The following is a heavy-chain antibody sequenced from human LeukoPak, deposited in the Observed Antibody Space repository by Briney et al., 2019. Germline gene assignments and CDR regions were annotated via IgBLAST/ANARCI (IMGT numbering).Heavy chain of an antibody. CDR1: GYTFTSHY. CDR2: IDPSGGST. D-gene: IGHD3-3*01. J-gene: IGHJ4*02. CDR3: TSWAGEVKNGLWSGPFDY. Sequence: ASVKVSCKASGYTFTSHYFHWVRQAPGQGLEWVGIIDPSGGSTNYAQKFQGRVAMTRDTSTSTVYMDLSSLRSEDTAVYYCTSWAGEVKNGLWSGPFDYWGQGALVTVSS. V-gene: IGHV1-46*01.